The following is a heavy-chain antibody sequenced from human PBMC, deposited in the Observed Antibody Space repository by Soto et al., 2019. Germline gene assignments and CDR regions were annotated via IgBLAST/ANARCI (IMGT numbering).Heavy chain of an antibody. J-gene: IGHJ3*02. CDR1: GGSISSYY. Sequence: PSETLSLTCTVSGGSISSYYWSWIRQPPGKGLEWIGYIYYSGSTNYNPSLKSRVTISVDTSKNQFSLKLSSVTAADTAVYYCARLQTDFWSGPGVFDIWGQGTMVT. CDR2: IYYSGST. CDR3: ARLQTDFWSGPGVFDI. V-gene: IGHV4-59*08. D-gene: IGHD3-3*01.